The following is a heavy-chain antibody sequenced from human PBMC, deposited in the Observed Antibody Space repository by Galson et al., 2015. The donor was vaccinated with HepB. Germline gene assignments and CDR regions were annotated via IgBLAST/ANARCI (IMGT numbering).Heavy chain of an antibody. CDR1: GLSVSNNY. CDR2: IYSGGKT. Sequence: SLRLSCAASGLSVSNNYMTWVRQAPGKGLEWVSIIYSGGKTYYTDSVKGRFTISGDNSKNTVYLQMNTLRAEDTAVYYCARCRSGLGYGFDIWGQGTMVTVSS. CDR3: ARCRSGLGYGFDI. V-gene: IGHV3-66*01. D-gene: IGHD1-14*01. J-gene: IGHJ3*02.